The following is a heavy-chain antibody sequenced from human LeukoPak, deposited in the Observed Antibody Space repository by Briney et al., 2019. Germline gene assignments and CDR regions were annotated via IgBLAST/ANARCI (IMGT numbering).Heavy chain of an antibody. D-gene: IGHD3-22*01. V-gene: IGHV1-2*02. J-gene: IGHJ4*02. Sequence: GASVKVSCKASGYTFTGYYMHWVRQAPGQGLEWMGWINPNSGGTNYAQKFQGRVTMTRDTSISTAYMELSRLRSDDTAVYYCARDPPDYDSSGYYGYWGQGTLVTVSS. CDR2: INPNSGGT. CDR1: GYTFTGYY. CDR3: ARDPPDYDSSGYYGY.